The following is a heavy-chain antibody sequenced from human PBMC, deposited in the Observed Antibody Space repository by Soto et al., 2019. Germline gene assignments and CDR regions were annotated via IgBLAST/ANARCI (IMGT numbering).Heavy chain of an antibody. J-gene: IGHJ4*02. V-gene: IGHV4-39*01. Sequence: PSETLSLTCTVSGGSISSSSYYWGWIRQPPGKGLEWIGSIYYSGSTYYNPSLKSRVTISVDTSKNQFSLKLSSVTAADTAVYYCARGTRDGYNPTYFDYWGQGTLVTVSS. D-gene: IGHD5-12*01. CDR1: GGSISSSSYY. CDR2: IYYSGST. CDR3: ARGTRDGYNPTYFDY.